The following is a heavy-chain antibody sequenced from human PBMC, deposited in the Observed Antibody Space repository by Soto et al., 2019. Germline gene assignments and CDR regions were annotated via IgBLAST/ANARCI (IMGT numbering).Heavy chain of an antibody. CDR1: GYTFTSYA. Sequence: VASVKVSCKASGYTFTSYAMHWVRQAPGQRLEWMGWINAGNGNTKYSQKFQGRVTITRDTSASTAYMELSSLRSEDTAVYYCTRDRCGGSCYPNTGFDYWGQGTLVTVSS. J-gene: IGHJ4*02. V-gene: IGHV1-3*01. CDR3: TRDRCGGSCYPNTGFDY. D-gene: IGHD2-15*01. CDR2: INAGNGNT.